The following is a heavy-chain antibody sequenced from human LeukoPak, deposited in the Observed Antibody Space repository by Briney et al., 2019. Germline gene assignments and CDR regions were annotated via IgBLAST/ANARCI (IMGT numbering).Heavy chain of an antibody. CDR3: AKGRRSFRYALFDY. J-gene: IGHJ4*02. V-gene: IGHV3-23*01. CDR1: GFTFSSYA. Sequence: GGSLRLSCAASGFTFSSYAMNWVRQAPGKGLEWVSGFSGSGGSTYYAASVKGRFTISRDNSKNTLFLQMNSLRAEDTAVYYCAKGRRSFRYALFDYWGQGILVTVSS. CDR2: FSGSGGST. D-gene: IGHD1-26*01.